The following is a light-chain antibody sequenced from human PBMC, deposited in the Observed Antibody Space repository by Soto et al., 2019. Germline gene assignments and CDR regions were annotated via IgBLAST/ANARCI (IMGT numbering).Light chain of an antibody. CDR2: DAS. J-gene: IGKJ1*01. Sequence: EIVMTQSPATLSVSPGETATLSCRASQSISSHLAWYQQKPGQAPRLLMHDASARATGIPARFSASVSGTEFTLTISSLQSEDCAVYYCQQYHYWWTFGQGTKVEIK. V-gene: IGKV3-15*01. CDR1: QSISSH. CDR3: QQYHYWWT.